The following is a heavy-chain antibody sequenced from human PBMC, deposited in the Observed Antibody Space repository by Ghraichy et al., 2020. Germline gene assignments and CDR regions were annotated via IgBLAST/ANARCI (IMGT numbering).Heavy chain of an antibody. V-gene: IGHV4-39*01. D-gene: IGHD3-22*01. CDR1: GGSISSSSYY. CDR2: VYYSGIT. J-gene: IGHJ4*02. Sequence: GSLRLSCTVSGGSISSSSYYWGCIRPPPGQGLVCIESVYYSGITYYNSSRKSLATISVDTSKILFSLKLSPVTAADTAVYYCPRHGTDYDSSGYTSPYFDYWSLGTLLTGSS. CDR3: PRHGTDYDSSGYTSPYFDY.